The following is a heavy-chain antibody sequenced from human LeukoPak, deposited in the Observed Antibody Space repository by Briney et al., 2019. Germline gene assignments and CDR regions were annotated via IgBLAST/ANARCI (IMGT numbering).Heavy chain of an antibody. CDR2: ISGSGGNT. J-gene: IGHJ4*02. CDR3: AKDGRYCSSTSCKKDDY. Sequence: PGGSLRLSRAASGFTFSSYAMSWVRQAPGKGLEWVSAISGSGGNTYYADSVKGRFTISRDNSKNTLYLQMNSLRDEDTAVYYCAKDGRYCSSTSCKKDDYWGQGILVTVSS. D-gene: IGHD2-2*01. V-gene: IGHV3-23*01. CDR1: GFTFSSYA.